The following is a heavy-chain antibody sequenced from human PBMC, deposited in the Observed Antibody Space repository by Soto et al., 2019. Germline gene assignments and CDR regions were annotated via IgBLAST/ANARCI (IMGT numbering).Heavy chain of an antibody. CDR1: GFTISGKKY. Sequence: DVQLVESGGGLIQPGESLRRPCAAFGFTISGKKYVAWVRQAPGKGLEWGSALYDIDGSFYADSVKGRFTPSSDSSKTTVYLQMNDLRPDDPAVYYCATSPEREHAYDVWGLGTTVPVSS. CDR3: ATSPEREHAYDV. CDR2: LYDIDGS. D-gene: IGHD1-1*01. V-gene: IGHV3-53*01. J-gene: IGHJ3*01.